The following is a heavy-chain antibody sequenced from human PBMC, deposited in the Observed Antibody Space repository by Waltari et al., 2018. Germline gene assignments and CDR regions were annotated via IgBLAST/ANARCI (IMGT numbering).Heavy chain of an antibody. J-gene: IGHJ4*02. CDR1: GGSISSGDYY. V-gene: IGHV4-30-4*08. CDR3: ARDTWTVGGAFDY. Sequence: QVQLQESGPGLVKPSQTLSLTCTVSGGSISSGDYYWSWIRQPPGKGLEWIGYIYYIGSTYDNPSIKSRVTISVDTSKNQFSLKLSSVTAADTAVYYCARDTWTVGGAFDYWGQGTLVTVSS. D-gene: IGHD1-20*01. CDR2: IYYIGST.